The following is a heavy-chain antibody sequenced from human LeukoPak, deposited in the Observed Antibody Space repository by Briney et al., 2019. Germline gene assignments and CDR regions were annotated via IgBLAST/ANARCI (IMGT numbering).Heavy chain of an antibody. Sequence: GGSLRPSCAPSGFTFSSYGMHWVRQAPGKGLEWVAAISSDGTNKLYADSVEGRFTISRDHSKNTLYLQMNSLRPEDTSMYYCAKEDFGGSYFDYWGQGTLVTVSS. CDR1: GFTFSSYG. CDR3: AKEDFGGSYFDY. D-gene: IGHD3-10*01. V-gene: IGHV3-30*18. CDR2: ISSDGTNK. J-gene: IGHJ4*02.